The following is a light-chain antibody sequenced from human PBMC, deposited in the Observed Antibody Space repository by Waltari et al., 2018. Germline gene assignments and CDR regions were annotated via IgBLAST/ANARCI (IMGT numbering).Light chain of an antibody. CDR2: EDT. Sequence: SYELTQPPSVSVSTGETATITCSGENLGQKIASRYQHKPGPSPVLVIHEDTKRPSGIPERFSGSTSGHTATLTISGTQAMDEADYYCQTWDITTYVVFGGGTKLTVL. V-gene: IGLV3-1*01. J-gene: IGLJ2*01. CDR3: QTWDITTYVV. CDR1: NLGQKI.